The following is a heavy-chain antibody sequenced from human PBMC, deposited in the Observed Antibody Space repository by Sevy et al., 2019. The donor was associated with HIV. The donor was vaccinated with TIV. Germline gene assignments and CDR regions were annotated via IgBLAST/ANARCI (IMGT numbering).Heavy chain of an antibody. J-gene: IGHJ5*02. Sequence: GGSLRLSCAASGFTFSYAWMSWVRQAPGKGLEWVGRIKSKTDGETTDNTGPVKGRFTISRDDSKNTLYLQMNSLKTEDTAVYHCTTDHYTSRWLLGSWGQGALVTVSS. CDR1: GFTFSYAW. D-gene: IGHD3-22*01. CDR3: TTDHYTSRWLLGS. CDR2: IKSKTDGETT. V-gene: IGHV3-15*01.